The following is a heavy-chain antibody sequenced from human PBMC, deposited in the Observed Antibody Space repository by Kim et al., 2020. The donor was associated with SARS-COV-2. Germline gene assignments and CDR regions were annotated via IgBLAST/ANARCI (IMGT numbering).Heavy chain of an antibody. J-gene: IGHJ4*02. Sequence: GGSLRLSCAASGFTFSSYAMHWVRQAPGKGLEWVALMSYDGSNKHYADSVKGRFTISRDNSKNTLHLQMNSLRAEDTAVYYCARDEYYDSSGTIDYWGQG. D-gene: IGHD3-22*01. V-gene: IGHV3-30-3*01. CDR1: GFTFSSYA. CDR3: ARDEYYDSSGTIDY. CDR2: MSYDGSNK.